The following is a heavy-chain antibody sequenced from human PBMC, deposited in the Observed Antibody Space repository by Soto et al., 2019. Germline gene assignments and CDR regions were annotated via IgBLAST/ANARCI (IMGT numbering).Heavy chain of an antibody. J-gene: IGHJ3*02. CDR2: IFRRVTAETA. Sequence: QAQLQESGPGLVKPLETLSLTCSVSGDSVTNTFWRWIRQPPGKGLEWIGYIFRRVTAETAEYNPSLKSRVTMSLDTSKTQVSLPLSSVTAADTAVYHCARDLRRTSAFDIWGQGALVTVSS. CDR1: GDSVTNTF. V-gene: IGHV4-59*02. CDR3: ARDLRRTSAFDI.